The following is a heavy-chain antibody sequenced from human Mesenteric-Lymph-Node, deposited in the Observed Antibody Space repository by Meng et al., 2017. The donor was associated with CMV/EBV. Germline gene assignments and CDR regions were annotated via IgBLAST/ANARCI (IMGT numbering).Heavy chain of an antibody. Sequence: GESLKISCAASGFTFSSYSMNWVRQAPGKGLEWVSVIYSGGSTYYADSVKGRFTISRDNSKNTLYLQMNSLRAEDTAVYYCARDGLMYYDFWSGYWPDYWGQGTLVTVSS. D-gene: IGHD3-3*01. CDR2: IYSGGST. CDR3: ARDGLMYYDFWSGYWPDY. CDR1: GFTFSSYS. J-gene: IGHJ4*02. V-gene: IGHV3-66*02.